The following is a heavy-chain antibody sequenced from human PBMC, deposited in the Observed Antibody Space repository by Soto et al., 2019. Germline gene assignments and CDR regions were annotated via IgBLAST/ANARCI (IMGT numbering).Heavy chain of an antibody. V-gene: IGHV1-24*01. CDR2: FDPEDGET. J-gene: IGHJ4*02. Sequence: ASVKVSCKVSGYTLTELSMHWARQAPGKGLEWMGGFDPEDGETIYAQKFQGRVTMTEDTSTDTAYMELSSLRSEDTAVYYCATPYSSSWYAFVSPYYFDHWGQGTLVTVSS. CDR3: ATPYSSSWYAFVSPYYFDH. D-gene: IGHD6-13*01. CDR1: GYTLTELS.